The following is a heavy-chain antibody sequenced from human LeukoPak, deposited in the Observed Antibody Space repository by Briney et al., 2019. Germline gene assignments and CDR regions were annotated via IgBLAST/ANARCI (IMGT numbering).Heavy chain of an antibody. CDR3: ARDPLDAFDI. CDR1: GGSISSGSYY. V-gene: IGHV4-61*02. CDR2: IYTSGST. Sequence: SETLSLTCTVSGGSISSGSYYWSWIRQPAGKGLEWIGRIYTSGSTNYNPSLKSRVTISVDTSKNQFSLKLSSVTAADTAVYYCARDPLDAFDIWAKGQWSPSLQ. J-gene: IGHJ3*02.